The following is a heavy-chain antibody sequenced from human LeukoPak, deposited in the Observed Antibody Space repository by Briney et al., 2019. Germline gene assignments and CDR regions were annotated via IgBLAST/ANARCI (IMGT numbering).Heavy chain of an antibody. Sequence: GGSLRLSCAASGFTFDDYAMHWVRQAPGKGLEWVSGISWNSGSIGYADSVKGRFTISRDNAKNSLYLQMNSLRAEDTALYYCAKDFSGYDYGGYYFDYWDQGTLVTVSS. CDR3: AKDFSGYDYGGYYFDY. J-gene: IGHJ4*02. CDR2: ISWNSGSI. D-gene: IGHD5-12*01. CDR1: GFTFDDYA. V-gene: IGHV3-9*01.